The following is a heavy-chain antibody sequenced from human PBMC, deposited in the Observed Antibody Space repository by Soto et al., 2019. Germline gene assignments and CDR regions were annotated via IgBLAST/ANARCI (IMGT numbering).Heavy chain of an antibody. Sequence: QVQLVQSGAEVKKPGCSVKVSCKASGGTFSSYAISWVRQAPGQGLEWMGGIIPIFGTANYAQKFQGRVTITADESTSTAYMELSSRRSEDTAVYYCARDGSRPAAMAYYYYYGTDVWGQGTTVTVSS. J-gene: IGHJ6*02. CDR2: IIPIFGTA. CDR1: GGTFSSYA. V-gene: IGHV1-69*01. D-gene: IGHD2-2*01. CDR3: ARDGSRPAAMAYYYYYGTDV.